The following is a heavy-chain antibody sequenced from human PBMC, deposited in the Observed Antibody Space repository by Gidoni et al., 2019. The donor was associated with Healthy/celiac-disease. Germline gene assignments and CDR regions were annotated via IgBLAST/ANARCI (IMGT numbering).Heavy chain of an antibody. CDR1: GFTFSSYA. V-gene: IGHV3-30-3*01. CDR3: ARASIVVVPAAPGMDV. Sequence: QVQLVESGGGVVQPGRSMRLSCAAPGFTFSSYAMHWVRQAPGKGLEWVAVISDDGSNKYYADSVKGRFTISRDNSKKTLYLQMNSLRAEDTAVYYCARASIVVVPAAPGMDVWGQGTTVTVSS. J-gene: IGHJ6*02. D-gene: IGHD2-2*01. CDR2: ISDDGSNK.